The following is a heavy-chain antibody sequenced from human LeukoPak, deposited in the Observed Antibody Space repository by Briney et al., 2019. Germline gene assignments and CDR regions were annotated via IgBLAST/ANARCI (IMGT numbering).Heavy chain of an antibody. Sequence: PSETLSLTCTASGGSISSYYWSWIRQPPGKGLEWIGYIYYSGSTNYNPSLKSRVTISVDTSKNQFSLKLSSVTAADTAVYYCARDLLGSTRGYYYYYGMDVWGQGTTVTVSS. J-gene: IGHJ6*02. V-gene: IGHV4-59*01. CDR3: ARDLLGSTRGYYYYYGMDV. CDR2: IYYSGST. CDR1: GGSISSYY. D-gene: IGHD2-2*01.